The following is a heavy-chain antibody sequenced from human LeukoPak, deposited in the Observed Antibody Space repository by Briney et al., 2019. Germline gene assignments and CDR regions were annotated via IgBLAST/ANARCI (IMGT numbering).Heavy chain of an antibody. CDR3: VRQVHSLVTD. Sequence: SETLSLTCTVFGGSMTSSGYYWGWVRQPPGEGLECIGSIYYTGTTYYRPSLKSRVTISLHTTQFSLKLTSVSAADTAVYFCVRQVHSLVTDWGQGILVTVSS. J-gene: IGHJ4*02. CDR2: IYYTGTT. CDR1: GGSMTSSGYY. D-gene: IGHD2-21*02. V-gene: IGHV4-39*07.